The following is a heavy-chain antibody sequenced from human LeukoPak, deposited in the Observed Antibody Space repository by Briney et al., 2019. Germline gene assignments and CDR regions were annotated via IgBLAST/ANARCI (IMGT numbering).Heavy chain of an antibody. CDR1: GYTFTGYY. Sequence: ASVTVSCKASGYTFTGYYLHWVRQAPGQGLEWMGWINFNSGDTAYAQKFQGRVTMTRDTSIRTAYMEVSRLRSDDTAVYYCARDGYWGQGTLVTVSS. J-gene: IGHJ4*02. D-gene: IGHD3-22*01. V-gene: IGHV1-2*02. CDR3: ARDGY. CDR2: INFNSGDT.